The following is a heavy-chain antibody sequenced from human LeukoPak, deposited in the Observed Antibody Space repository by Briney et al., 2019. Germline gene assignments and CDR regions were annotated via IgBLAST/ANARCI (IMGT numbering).Heavy chain of an antibody. V-gene: IGHV3-30-3*01. D-gene: IGHD5-18*01. CDR3: ARVKYSYGTLFTSFDY. CDR1: GFTFSSYA. CDR2: ISYDGSNK. J-gene: IGHJ4*02. Sequence: GGSLRLSCAASGFTFSSYAMHWVRQAPGKGLEWVAVISYDGSNKYYVDSVKGRFTISRDNAKNSLYLQMNSLRAEDTAVYYCARVKYSYGTLFTSFDYWGQGTLVTVSS.